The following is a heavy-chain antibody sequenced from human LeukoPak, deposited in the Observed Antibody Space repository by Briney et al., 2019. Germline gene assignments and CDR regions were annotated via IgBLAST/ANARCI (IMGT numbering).Heavy chain of an antibody. D-gene: IGHD6-19*01. J-gene: IGHJ4*02. CDR3: ARHRDYGSGWYGFDY. V-gene: IGHV4-59*08. CDR1: GGSISNYY. CDR2: IYYTEST. Sequence: PSETLSLTCTVSGGSISNYYWSWIRQPPGKGLEWIAYIYYTESTNYNPSLKSRVTISVDTSKNQFSLRLSSVTAADTAVYYCARHRDYGSGWYGFDYWGQGTLVTVSS.